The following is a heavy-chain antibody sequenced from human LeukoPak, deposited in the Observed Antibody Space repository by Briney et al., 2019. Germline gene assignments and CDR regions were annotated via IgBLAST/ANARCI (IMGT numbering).Heavy chain of an antibody. J-gene: IGHJ4*02. CDR2: IWYDGSNK. V-gene: IGHV3-33*01. CDR3: ARDTSGYTFDD. Sequence: PGGSLRLSCAASGFTFSSYGMHWVRQAPGKGLEWVAVIWYDGSNKYYADSVKGRFTISRDNSKNTLYLQMNSLRAEDTAVYYCARDTSGYTFDDWGQGTLVTVSS. CDR1: GFTFSSYG. D-gene: IGHD5-18*01.